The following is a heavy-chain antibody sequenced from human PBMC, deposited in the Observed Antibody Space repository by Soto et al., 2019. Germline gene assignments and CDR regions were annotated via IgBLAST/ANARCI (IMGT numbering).Heavy chain of an antibody. CDR3: AKAGGSSTSNWFDP. CDR2: ISTSGGST. J-gene: IGHJ5*02. CDR1: GFTFSNYA. V-gene: IGHV3-23*01. Sequence: EVQLLESGGGLVQPGGSLRLSCAASGFTFSNYAMSLVRQAPGKGLEWVSSISTSGGSTYYADPVKGRFAISRDNSRNTLYLQVNSLRAEDTAVYYCAKAGGSSTSNWFDPWGHGTLVTVSS. D-gene: IGHD2-2*01.